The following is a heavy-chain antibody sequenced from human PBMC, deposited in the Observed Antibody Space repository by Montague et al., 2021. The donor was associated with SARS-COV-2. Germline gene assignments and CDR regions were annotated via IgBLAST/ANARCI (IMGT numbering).Heavy chain of an antibody. CDR2: ISGSAGGT. CDR1: GFTFSDSA. D-gene: IGHD3-10*01. V-gene: IGHV3-23*01. CDR3: ENNSYYYGLGYGMDV. J-gene: IGHJ6*02. Sequence: SLRLSCAASGFTFSDSAMNWVRQAPGKGLEWVSGISGSAGGTKYADSVKGRFTISRDSSKNVLYLQMNSLRAEDTALYYCENNSYYYGLGYGMDVWGQGTPVTVSS.